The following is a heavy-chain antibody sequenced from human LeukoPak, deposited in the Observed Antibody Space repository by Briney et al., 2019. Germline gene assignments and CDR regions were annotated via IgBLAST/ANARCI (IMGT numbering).Heavy chain of an antibody. CDR1: GFSFSSYA. D-gene: IGHD2-15*01. Sequence: PGGSLRLSCAASGFSFSSYAMSWVRQAPGKGLECVSTISGSGANTYYADSVKGRFTISRDNSKNTLYLQMNSLRAEDTAVYYCAKKNYPSLGYCSGGSCPNWGQGTLVTVSS. CDR3: AKKNYPSLGYCSGGSCPN. V-gene: IGHV3-23*01. CDR2: ISGSGANT. J-gene: IGHJ4*02.